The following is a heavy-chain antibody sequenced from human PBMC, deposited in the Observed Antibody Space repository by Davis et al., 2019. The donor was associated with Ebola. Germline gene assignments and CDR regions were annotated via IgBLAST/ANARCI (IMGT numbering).Heavy chain of an antibody. CDR1: GFTFSRYG. CDR3: ARDPQVYKWNAHPTWDQ. Sequence: GGSLRLSCEASGFTFSRYGMHWVRQAPGKGLEWVAFIRSEATSQDYGKSVQGRFFISRDDSKNTLYLQMNSLRVDDTAVYFCARDPQVYKWNAHPTWDQWGQGTLVTISS. V-gene: IGHV3-30*02. D-gene: IGHD1-20*01. CDR2: IRSEATSQ. J-gene: IGHJ4*02.